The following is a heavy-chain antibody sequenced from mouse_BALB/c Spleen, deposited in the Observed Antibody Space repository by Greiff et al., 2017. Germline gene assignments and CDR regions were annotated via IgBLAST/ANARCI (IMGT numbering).Heavy chain of an antibody. CDR3: ARDGITFYAMDY. D-gene: IGHD1-1*01. CDR1: GYTFTSYW. CDR2: INPSTGYT. J-gene: IGHJ4*01. Sequence: VQLQESGAELAKPGASVKMSCKASGYTFTSYWMHWVKQRPGQGLEWIGYINPSTGYTEYNQKFKDKATLTADKSSSTAYMQLSSLTSEDSAVYYCARDGITFYAMDYWGQGTSVTVSS. V-gene: IGHV1-7*01.